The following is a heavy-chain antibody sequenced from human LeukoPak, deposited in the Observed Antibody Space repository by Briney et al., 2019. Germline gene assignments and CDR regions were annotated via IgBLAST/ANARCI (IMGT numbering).Heavy chain of an antibody. CDR1: GGSFSGYY. CDR3: ARWFGELLHFDY. V-gene: IGHV4-34*01. CDR2: INHSGST. J-gene: IGHJ4*02. D-gene: IGHD3-10*01. Sequence: SETLSLTCAVYGGSFSGYYWSWIRQPPGKGLEWIGEINHSGSTNYNPSLKSRVTISVDTSKNQFSLKLSSVTAADTAVYYCARWFGELLHFDYWGQGTLVTVSS.